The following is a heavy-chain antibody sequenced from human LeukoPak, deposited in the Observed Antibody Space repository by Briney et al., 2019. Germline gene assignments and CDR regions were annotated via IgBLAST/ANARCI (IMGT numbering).Heavy chain of an antibody. CDR2: IKSKAAGGTI. D-gene: IGHD3-22*01. J-gene: IGHJ4*02. V-gene: IGHV3-15*01. Sequence: GGSLRLSCVASGSFFNNAWMTRVRQAPGKGLEWVGRIKSKAAGGTIDYAAPVKGRFTISRDDSKTTVYLHMNSLKTEDTAVYYCTTVRSYYSNGDWGQGTLVTVSS. CDR3: TTVRSYYSNGD. CDR1: GSFFNNAW.